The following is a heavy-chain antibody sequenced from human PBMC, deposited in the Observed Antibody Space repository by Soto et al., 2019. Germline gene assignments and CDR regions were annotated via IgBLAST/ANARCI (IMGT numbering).Heavy chain of an antibody. CDR2: ISGTGSTT. V-gene: IGHV3-23*01. J-gene: IGHJ5*02. Sequence: GGSLRLSCAASGFTFSSYAMSWVRQTPGKGLEWVSVISGTGSTTYYVDSVKGRFTIYRDNYKNMLYLQMNSLRAEDTAVYYCAKVIAVAGYNWFDPWGQGTLVTVSS. CDR3: AKVIAVAGYNWFDP. CDR1: GFTFSSYA. D-gene: IGHD6-19*01.